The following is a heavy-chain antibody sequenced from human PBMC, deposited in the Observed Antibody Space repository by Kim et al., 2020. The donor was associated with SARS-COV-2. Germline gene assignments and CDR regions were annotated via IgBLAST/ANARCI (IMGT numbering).Heavy chain of an antibody. CDR3: ARRSSSWSHAFDI. V-gene: IGHV1-69*13. Sequence: SVKVSCKASGGTFSSYAISWVRQAPGQGLEWMGGIIPIFGTANYAQKFQGRVTITADESTSTAYMELSSLRSEDTAVYYCARRSSSWSHAFDIWGQGTMVTVSS. CDR1: GGTFSSYA. CDR2: IIPIFGTA. J-gene: IGHJ3*02. D-gene: IGHD6-13*01.